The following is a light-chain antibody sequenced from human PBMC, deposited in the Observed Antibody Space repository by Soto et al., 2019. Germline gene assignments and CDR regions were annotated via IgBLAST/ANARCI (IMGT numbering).Light chain of an antibody. CDR2: DAS. CDR3: LQRSDWRT. CDR1: QSVASRN. V-gene: IGKV3-11*01. J-gene: IGKJ4*02. Sequence: EIVLTQSPGTLSLSPGERATLSCRASQSVASRNLAWYQQKSGQAPRLLIYDASNRATGIPARFSGSGSGTDFTLTISRLEPEDFAVYYCLQRSDWRTFGRGTKVDIK.